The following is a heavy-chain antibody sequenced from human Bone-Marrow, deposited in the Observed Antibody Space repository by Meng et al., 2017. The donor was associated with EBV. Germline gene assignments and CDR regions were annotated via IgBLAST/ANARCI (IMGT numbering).Heavy chain of an antibody. J-gene: IGHJ4*02. CDR3: SRDLVGSDDD. D-gene: IGHD6-25*01. CDR2: TNEDGRIT. Sequence: VQLVESGGALVQPGGSLRLSCATSGFSFSNYWMHWVRQAPGKGLVWVSRTNEDGRITNYADSVKGRFTISRDNTKNTLYLQMNSLRAEDTAVYFCSRDLVGSDDDWGQGTLVTVSS. CDR1: GFSFSNYW. V-gene: IGHV3-74*01.